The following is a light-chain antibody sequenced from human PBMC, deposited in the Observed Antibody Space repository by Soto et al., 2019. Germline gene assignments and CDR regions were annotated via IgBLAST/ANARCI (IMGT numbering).Light chain of an antibody. CDR3: QQTYSPPYT. V-gene: IGKV1-39*01. Sequence: DIQMTQSPSSLSASVGDRVTITCRASQSISSYLNWYQQKPGKAPDLLTFGASSLKSGVPSTFSGSASGTDFTLTISSLQPEHFATYYCQQTYSPPYTFGQGTKLEI. CDR1: QSISSY. J-gene: IGKJ2*01. CDR2: GAS.